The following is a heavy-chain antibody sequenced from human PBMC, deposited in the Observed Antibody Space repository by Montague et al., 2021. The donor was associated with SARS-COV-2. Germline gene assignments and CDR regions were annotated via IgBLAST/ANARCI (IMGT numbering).Heavy chain of an antibody. CDR3: ARGLEDYGSGSRHFDP. J-gene: IGHJ5*02. V-gene: IGHV4-59*12. CDR1: GGSITSYY. Sequence: SETLSLTCAVSGGSITSYYWNWIRQPPGKGLEYIGYIYHSGSTNYNPSLKSRVSISVDTSKNQFSLKLRSVTAADTAVYYCARGLEDYGSGSRHFDPWGQGTLVTVSS. D-gene: IGHD3-10*01. CDR2: IYHSGST.